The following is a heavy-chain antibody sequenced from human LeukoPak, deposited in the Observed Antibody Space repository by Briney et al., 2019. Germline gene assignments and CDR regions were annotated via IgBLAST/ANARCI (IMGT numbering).Heavy chain of an antibody. CDR2: ISRSGSPI. D-gene: IGHD3-22*01. CDR3: ARGSYYYDSSGMKDAFDI. V-gene: IGHV3-11*04. Sequence: PGGSLRLSCAASGFTFTDYYMSWIRQAPGKGLEWVSYISRSGSPIYYADSVKGRFTVSRDNSKNTLYLQMNSLRAEDTAVYYCARGSYYYDSSGMKDAFDIWGQGTMVTVSS. CDR1: GFTFTDYY. J-gene: IGHJ3*02.